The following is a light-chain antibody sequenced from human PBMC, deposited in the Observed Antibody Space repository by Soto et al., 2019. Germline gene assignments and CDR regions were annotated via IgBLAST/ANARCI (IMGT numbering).Light chain of an antibody. CDR1: QRVSRY. CDR2: DAF. CDR3: QQRSNWPIT. Sequence: DIVLTQSPVALSLSPGERATLSCRASQRVSRYLAWYQQKPAQAPRLLIYDAFNRATGIPARFSGSGSGTDFTLTISSLEPEDFVVYYCQQRSNWPITFGQGTRLEIK. V-gene: IGKV3-11*01. J-gene: IGKJ5*01.